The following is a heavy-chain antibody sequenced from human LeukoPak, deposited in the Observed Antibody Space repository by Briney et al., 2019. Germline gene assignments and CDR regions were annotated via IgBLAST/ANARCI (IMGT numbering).Heavy chain of an antibody. CDR1: GFTFSSYS. J-gene: IGHJ4*02. V-gene: IGHV3-21*01. Sequence: PGGSLRLSCAASGFTFSSYSMNWVRQAPGKGLEWVSSISSSSSYIYYADSVKGRFTISRDNAKNSLYLQMNSLRAEDTAVYYCARVPVRGSYPFDYWGQGTLVTVSS. CDR3: ARVPVRGSYPFDY. D-gene: IGHD1-26*01. CDR2: ISSSSSYI.